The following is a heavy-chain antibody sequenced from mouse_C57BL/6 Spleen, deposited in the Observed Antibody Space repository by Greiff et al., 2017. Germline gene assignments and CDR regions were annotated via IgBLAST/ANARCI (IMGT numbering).Heavy chain of an antibody. D-gene: IGHD1-1*01. CDR1: GFTFSSYS. CDR3: GRVYYGRDCFDY. J-gene: IGHJ2*01. CDR2: IIAGGSYT. V-gene: IGHV5-4*01. Sequence: EVHLVESGGGLVKPGGSLKLSCAASGFTFSSYSMSWVRQTPEKRLEWVASIIAGGSYTDYPANVKGRFTISRDNAKNNLYQQMSHLRAEDKAMYYCGRVYYGRDCFDYWGQGTTLTVSS.